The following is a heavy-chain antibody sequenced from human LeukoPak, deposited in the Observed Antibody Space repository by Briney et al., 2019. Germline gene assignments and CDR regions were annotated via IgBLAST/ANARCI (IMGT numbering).Heavy chain of an antibody. CDR1: GYTFTGYY. D-gene: IGHD6-25*01. J-gene: IGHJ6*03. CDR3: ARGAAGYYYYMDV. Sequence: ASVKVSCKASGYTFTGYYMHWVRQAPGQGLEWMGWINPNSGGTNYGQKFQGRVTMTRDTSISTAYMELSRLRSDDTAVYYCARGAAGYYYYMDVWGKGTTVTVSS. CDR2: INPNSGGT. V-gene: IGHV1-2*02.